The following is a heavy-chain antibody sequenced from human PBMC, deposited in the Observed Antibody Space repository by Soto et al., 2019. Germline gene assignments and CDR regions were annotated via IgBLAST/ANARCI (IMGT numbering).Heavy chain of an antibody. J-gene: IGHJ3*02. CDR2: INSDGSTT. Sequence: EAQLVESGGGLVQPGGSLRLSCAASGFTFSTYWMHWVRQAPGKGLVWVSRINSDGSTTSYADSVKGRFTISRDNAKNTLYLQMNSLRAEDTAVYYCARGTPHCSGGSCYYVYAFDIWGQGTMVTVSS. D-gene: IGHD2-15*01. CDR1: GFTFSTYW. CDR3: ARGTPHCSGGSCYYVYAFDI. V-gene: IGHV3-74*01.